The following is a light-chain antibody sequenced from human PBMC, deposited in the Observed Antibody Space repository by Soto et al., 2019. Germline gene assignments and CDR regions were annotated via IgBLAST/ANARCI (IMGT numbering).Light chain of an antibody. CDR2: KAS. Sequence: DIQMTQSPSTLSASVGDRVTITCRASQSISSWLAWYQQKPGKAPKVLIYKASSVESGVPSRFSGSGSGTEFTLTISSLQPDDFATYYCQQYKTYFRTFGQGTKVEIK. CDR1: QSISSW. V-gene: IGKV1-5*03. CDR3: QQYKTYFRT. J-gene: IGKJ1*01.